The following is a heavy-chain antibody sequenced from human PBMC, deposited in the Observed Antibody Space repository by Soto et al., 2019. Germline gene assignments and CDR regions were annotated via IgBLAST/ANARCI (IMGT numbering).Heavy chain of an antibody. Sequence: GGSLRLSCAASGFTFSSYSMNWVRQAPGKGLEWVSSISSSSSYIYYADSVKGRFTISRDNAKNSLYLQMNSLRAEDTAVYYCARVPSRYDFWSGYYPGYYYGMDVWGQGTTVTVSS. CDR1: GFTFSSYS. V-gene: IGHV3-21*01. D-gene: IGHD3-3*01. CDR3: ARVPSRYDFWSGYYPGYYYGMDV. CDR2: ISSSSSYI. J-gene: IGHJ6*02.